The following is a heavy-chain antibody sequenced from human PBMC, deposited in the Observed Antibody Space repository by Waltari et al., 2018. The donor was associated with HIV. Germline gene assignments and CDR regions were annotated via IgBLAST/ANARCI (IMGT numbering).Heavy chain of an antibody. V-gene: IGHV4-4*07. D-gene: IGHD6-19*01. J-gene: IGHJ6*02. CDR2: IYTGGNT. CDR3: ASSFAVAGWYYGMDV. CDR1: ADFLSSYY. Sequence: QVQLQESGPGLVKPSETLSLTCTVSADFLSSYYWRWIRQPAGKGLEWIGRIYTGGNTKYNPSLESRVSMSVDTSKNHFSLKLNSVTSADTAVYYCASSFAVAGWYYGMDVWGQGTTVTVSS.